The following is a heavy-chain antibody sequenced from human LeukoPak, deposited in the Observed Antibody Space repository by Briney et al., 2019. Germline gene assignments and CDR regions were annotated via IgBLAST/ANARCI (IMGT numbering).Heavy chain of an antibody. CDR1: GMTFSDHW. CDR3: TTGPSYGYEW. V-gene: IGHV3-74*01. D-gene: IGHD3-16*01. J-gene: IGHJ1*01. Sequence: GGSLRLSCAASGMTFSDHWMHWVRQVPGKGLVWVSLIKTDGRTTIYADSVKGRFTISRDNGKSTLYLQMNSLRAEDTTIYYCTTGPSYGYEWWGQGTVVTVSS. CDR2: IKTDGRTT.